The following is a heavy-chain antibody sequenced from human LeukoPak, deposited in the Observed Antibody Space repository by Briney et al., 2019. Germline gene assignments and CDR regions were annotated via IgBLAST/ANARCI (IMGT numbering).Heavy chain of an antibody. V-gene: IGHV3-30*02. CDR2: IRYDGTNK. CDR1: GFTFTNYG. CDR3: ARGRHYYESSDYYYEGDAFDV. D-gene: IGHD3-22*01. J-gene: IGHJ3*01. Sequence: GGSLRLSCAASGFTFTNYGIHWVRQAPGKGLEWVAFIRYDGTNKYYADSVKGRFTISRDNSKNTLYLQMSSLRSEDTSVYYCARGRHYYESSDYYYEGDAFDVWGQGTMVTVSS.